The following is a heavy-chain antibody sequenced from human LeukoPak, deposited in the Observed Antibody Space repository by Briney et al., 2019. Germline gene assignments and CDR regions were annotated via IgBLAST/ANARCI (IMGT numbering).Heavy chain of an antibody. Sequence: GGSLRLSCAASGFTFSDYYMSWIRQAPGKGLEWVSYISSSGSTIYYADSVKGRFTISRDNAKNSLYLQMNSLRAEDTAVYYCARVSGWLRHDAFDIWGQGTMVTVSS. CDR3: ARVSGWLRHDAFDI. J-gene: IGHJ3*02. D-gene: IGHD5-12*01. CDR1: GFTFSDYY. CDR2: ISSSGSTI. V-gene: IGHV3-11*01.